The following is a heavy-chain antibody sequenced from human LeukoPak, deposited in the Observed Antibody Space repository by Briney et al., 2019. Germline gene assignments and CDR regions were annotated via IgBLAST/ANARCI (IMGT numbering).Heavy chain of an antibody. CDR1: GYTFTSYY. V-gene: IGHV1-46*01. J-gene: IGHJ4*02. Sequence: ASVKVSCKASGYTFTSYYMHWVRQAPGQGLEWMGIINPSGGSTSYAQKFQGRVTMTRDMSTSTVYMELSSLRSEDTAVYYCARVVPGFGYFDYWGQGTLVTVSS. CDR3: ARVVPGFGYFDY. D-gene: IGHD3-10*01. CDR2: INPSGGST.